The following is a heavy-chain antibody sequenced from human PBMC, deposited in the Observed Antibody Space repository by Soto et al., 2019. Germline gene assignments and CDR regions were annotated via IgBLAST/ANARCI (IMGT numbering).Heavy chain of an antibody. CDR1: GIPVSSNY. V-gene: IGHV3-53*04. D-gene: IGHD3-10*01. J-gene: IGHJ6*02. CDR3: ARDGPYYYASRMDV. CDR2: LHSGGDT. Sequence: EVQLVESGGGLVQPGGSLRLSCAASGIPVSSNYMTWVRQAPGKGLEWGSVLHSGGDTSYANSVKGRFTISRHDSTNTLFLQMNSLTPEDTAVYYCARDGPYYYASRMDVWGQGTTVTVSS.